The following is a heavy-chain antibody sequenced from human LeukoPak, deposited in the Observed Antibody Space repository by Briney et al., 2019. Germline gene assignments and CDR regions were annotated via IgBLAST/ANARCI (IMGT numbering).Heavy chain of an antibody. Sequence: ASVKVSCKAFGYTFTSYDINWVRQATGQGLEWMGWMNPNSGNTGYAQKFQGRVTMTRNTSISTAYMELSSLRSEDTAVYYCARGVPITMVRGVRYYYGMDVWGQGTTVTVSS. CDR2: MNPNSGNT. J-gene: IGHJ6*02. CDR1: GYTFTSYD. CDR3: ARGVPITMVRGVRYYYGMDV. V-gene: IGHV1-8*01. D-gene: IGHD3-10*01.